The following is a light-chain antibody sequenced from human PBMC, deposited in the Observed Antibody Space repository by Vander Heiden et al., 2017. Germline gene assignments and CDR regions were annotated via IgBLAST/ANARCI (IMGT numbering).Light chain of an antibody. CDR1: QSVSSY. V-gene: IGKV3-11*01. J-gene: IGKJ4*01. CDR2: DAS. CDR3: QQRSNWPLT. Sequence: EIVLTHSPATLSLSPGERATLSCRASQSVSSYLAWYQQKPGQAPRLLIYDASNRATGIPARFSGSGSGTDFTLTISNLEPEDFALYYCQQRSNWPLTFGGGTKVEIK.